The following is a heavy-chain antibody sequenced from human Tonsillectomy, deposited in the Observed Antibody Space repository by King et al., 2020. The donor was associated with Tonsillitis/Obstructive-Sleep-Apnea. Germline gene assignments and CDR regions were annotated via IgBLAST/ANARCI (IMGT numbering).Heavy chain of an antibody. Sequence: QLVQSGSELKKPGASVKVSCKASGYTFTTYAMNWVRQAPGQGLEWMGWIDTNTGNPTYVQGFTGRFVFSLDTSVSTAYLQISSLKAEDTAVYYCARDWVFSSSSGFDYWGQGTLVTVSS. V-gene: IGHV7-4-1*02. CDR1: GYTFTTYA. D-gene: IGHD6-6*01. CDR3: ARDWVFSSSSGFDY. CDR2: IDTNTGNP. J-gene: IGHJ4*02.